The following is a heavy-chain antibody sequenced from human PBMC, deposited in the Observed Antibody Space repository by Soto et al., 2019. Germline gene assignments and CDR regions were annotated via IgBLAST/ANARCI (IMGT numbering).Heavy chain of an antibody. CDR2: ISGSGCST. CDR3: AKATTVTRWFDP. J-gene: IGHJ5*02. D-gene: IGHD4-4*01. Sequence: EVQLLESGGGLVQPGGSLRLSCAASGFTFSSYAMSWVRQAPGKGLEWVSAISGSGCSTYYADSVKGRFTISRDNSKNTLYLQMNSLRAEDTAVYYCAKATTVTRWFDPWCQGTLVTVSS. V-gene: IGHV3-23*01. CDR1: GFTFSSYA.